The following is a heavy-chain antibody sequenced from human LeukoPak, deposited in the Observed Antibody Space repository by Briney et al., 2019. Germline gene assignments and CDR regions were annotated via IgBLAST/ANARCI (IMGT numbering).Heavy chain of an antibody. V-gene: IGHV3-21*01. J-gene: IGHJ4*02. CDR3: ARAIGVAAPHFDY. Sequence: PGGSLRLSCAASGFTFSSYSMNWVRQAPGKGLEWVSSISSSSSYIYYADSVKGRFTISRDNAKNSLYLQMNSLRAEDTAVYYCARAIGVAAPHFDYWGQGTLVTVSS. CDR2: ISSSSSYI. D-gene: IGHD3-3*01. CDR1: GFTFSSYS.